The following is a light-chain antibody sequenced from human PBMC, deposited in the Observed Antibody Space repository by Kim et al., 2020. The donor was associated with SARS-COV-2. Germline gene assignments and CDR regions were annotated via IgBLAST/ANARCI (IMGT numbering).Light chain of an antibody. J-gene: IGLJ3*02. CDR2: EVT. Sequence: QSALTQPASVSGSPGQSITISCTGTTNDIGSYNLVSWYQVHPGKAPKVMIFEVTKRPSGISHRFSGSKSGTTASLTISGLQAEDEADYYCCSYAPSTTFVLFGGGTKLTVL. CDR1: TNDIGSYNL. CDR3: CSYAPSTTFVL. V-gene: IGLV2-23*02.